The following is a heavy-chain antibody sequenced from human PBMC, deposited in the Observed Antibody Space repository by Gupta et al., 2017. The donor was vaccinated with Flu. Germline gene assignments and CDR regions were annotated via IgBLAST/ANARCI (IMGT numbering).Heavy chain of an antibody. CDR2: IWFDGRNQ. CDR3: ARDHIPRSDPGNWYGP. V-gene: IGHV3-33*01. CDR1: GFTFSSYG. Sequence: QAQLVESGGRVVQSGGSLRLSCAASGFTFSSYGMHWVRQAPGKGLEWVAVIWFDGRNQVYGDSVKGRFTVSRDNSKNILYLQLNSLRVEDTAVYFCARDHIPRSDPGNWYGPWGQGTQVTVS. D-gene: IGHD2-2*01. J-gene: IGHJ5*02.